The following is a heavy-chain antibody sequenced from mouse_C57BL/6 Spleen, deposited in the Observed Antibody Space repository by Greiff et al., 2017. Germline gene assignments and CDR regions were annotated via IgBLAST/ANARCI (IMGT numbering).Heavy chain of an antibody. V-gene: IGHV2-2*01. CDR1: GFSLTSYG. D-gene: IGHD2-4*01. J-gene: IGHJ4*01. CDR3: ARNGDYDGAMDY. CDR2: IWSGGST. Sequence: VMLVESGPGLVQPSQSLSITCTVSGFSLTSYGVHWVRQSPGKGLEWLGVIWSGGSTDYNAAFISRLSISKDNSKSQVFFKMNSLQADDTAIYYCARNGDYDGAMDYWGQGTSVTVSS.